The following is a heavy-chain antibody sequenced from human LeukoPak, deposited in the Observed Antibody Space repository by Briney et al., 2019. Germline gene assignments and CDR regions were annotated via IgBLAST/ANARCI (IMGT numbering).Heavy chain of an antibody. Sequence: SVKVSCKASGDTFSNFAINWVRQAPGQGLEWMGGILPIFGTKHYAQDFQSKITLSADGSTGTAYMELSSLRSEDTAVYYCARSFGTTVVTEDWFDPWGQGTLVTVSS. CDR2: ILPIFGTK. CDR3: ARSFGTTVVTEDWFDP. D-gene: IGHD4-23*01. V-gene: IGHV1-69*01. J-gene: IGHJ5*02. CDR1: GDTFSNFA.